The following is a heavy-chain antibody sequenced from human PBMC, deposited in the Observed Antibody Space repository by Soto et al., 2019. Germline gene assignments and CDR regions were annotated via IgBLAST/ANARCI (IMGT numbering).Heavy chain of an antibody. V-gene: IGHV1-2*04. D-gene: IGHD5-18*01. CDR3: ATQGGSSYGLEYYFDY. Sequence: GASVKVSCKASGYTFTGYYVHWVRQAPGQGLEWVGWINPNSGGTNCAQKFQGWVTMTRDTSISTAYMELSRLTSDDTAVYYCATQGGSSYGLEYYFDYWGQGTQVTVSS. CDR2: INPNSGGT. J-gene: IGHJ4*02. CDR1: GYTFTGYY.